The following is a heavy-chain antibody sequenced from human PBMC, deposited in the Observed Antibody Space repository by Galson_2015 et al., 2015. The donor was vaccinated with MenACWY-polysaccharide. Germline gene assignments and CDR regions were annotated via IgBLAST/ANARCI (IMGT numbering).Heavy chain of an antibody. J-gene: IGHJ4*02. Sequence: SCKASGYTFTGYYMHWVRQAPGQGLEWMGWINPNSGGTNYAQKFQGRVTMTRDTSISTAYMELSRLRSDDTAVYYCARGVYSSGWSDYWGQGTLVTVSS. D-gene: IGHD6-19*01. V-gene: IGHV1-2*02. CDR2: INPNSGGT. CDR1: GYTFTGYY. CDR3: ARGVYSSGWSDY.